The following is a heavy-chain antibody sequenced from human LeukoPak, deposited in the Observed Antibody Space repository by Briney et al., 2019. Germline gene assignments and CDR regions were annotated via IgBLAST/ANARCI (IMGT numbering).Heavy chain of an antibody. Sequence: GGSLRLSCAASGFTFSSYSMNWVRQAPGKGLEWVSSISSRSSYISYADSVKGRFTISRDNAKNSLYLQMNSLRAEDTAVYYCVREGLKYYYYYYMDVWGKGTTVTVSS. CDR2: ISSRSSYI. D-gene: IGHD6-19*01. CDR1: GFTFSSYS. J-gene: IGHJ6*03. V-gene: IGHV3-21*01. CDR3: VREGLKYYYYYYMDV.